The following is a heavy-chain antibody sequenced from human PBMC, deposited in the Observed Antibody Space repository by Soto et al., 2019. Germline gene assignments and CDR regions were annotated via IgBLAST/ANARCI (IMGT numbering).Heavy chain of an antibody. CDR2: ISAYNGNT. V-gene: IGHV1-18*01. CDR1: GYSFTTYG. J-gene: IGHJ6*02. CDR3: AREVPVPYYYYGMDV. Sequence: QVQLVQSGGEVKKPGASVKVSCKTSGYSFTTYGISWVRQAPGQGLEWMGWISAYNGNTNYAQKLQGRATMTTDTSTSTAHMGLRRPRSDDPAVYYCAREVPVPYYYYGMDVWGQGSTVPASS.